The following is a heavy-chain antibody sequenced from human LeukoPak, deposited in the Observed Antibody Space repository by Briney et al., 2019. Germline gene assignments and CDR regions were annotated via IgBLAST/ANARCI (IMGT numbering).Heavy chain of an antibody. J-gene: IGHJ5*02. D-gene: IGHD3-22*01. CDR3: ARRRTYYYDSSESNWFDP. CDR1: GGSFSGYY. V-gene: IGHV4-34*01. CDR2: IKDSGST. Sequence: SETLSLTCAVYGGSFSGYYWSWIRQPPGKGLEWIGEIKDSGSTNYNPSLKSRVTISVDTSKNQFSLKLSSVTAADTAVYYCARRRTYYYDSSESNWFDPWGQGTLITVSS.